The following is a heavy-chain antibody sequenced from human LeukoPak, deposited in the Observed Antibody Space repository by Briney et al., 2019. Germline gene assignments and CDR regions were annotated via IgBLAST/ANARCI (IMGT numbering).Heavy chain of an antibody. Sequence: GGSLRLSCAASGFTVSSNYMSWVRQAPGKGLEWVSVIYSGGSTYYADSVKGRFTISRDNSKNTLYLQMNSLRAEDTAVYYCARPRTMVRGVQEKTFDYWAQETLVTVPS. J-gene: IGHJ4*02. CDR2: IYSGGST. D-gene: IGHD3-10*01. CDR1: GFTVSSNY. V-gene: IGHV3-53*01. CDR3: ARPRTMVRGVQEKTFDY.